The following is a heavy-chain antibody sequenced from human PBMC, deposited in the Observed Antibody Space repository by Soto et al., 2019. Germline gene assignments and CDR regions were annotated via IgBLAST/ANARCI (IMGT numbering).Heavy chain of an antibody. V-gene: IGHV3-30-3*01. CDR2: ISYDGSNK. D-gene: IGHD3-10*01. Sequence: VAVISYDGSNKYYADSVKGRFTISRDNSKNTLYLQMNSLRAEDTAVYYCAREAVTMVRGVRGTDFDYWGQGTLVTVSS. CDR3: AREAVTMVRGVRGTDFDY. J-gene: IGHJ4*02.